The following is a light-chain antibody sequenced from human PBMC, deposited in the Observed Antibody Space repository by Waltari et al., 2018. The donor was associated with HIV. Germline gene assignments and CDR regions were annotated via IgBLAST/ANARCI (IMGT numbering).Light chain of an antibody. V-gene: IGLV1-51*01. CDR2: DNH. J-gene: IGLJ3*02. Sequence: QTVLTQPPSLSAAPGQKVTTSCSGSSSNFEHNYVAWKHQIPGTATKHLIYDNHKRPERIHDRFSGSKSGTSATLGSTGGRAGDEADYYCVTWDSSVGAGVFGGGTKLTVL. CDR1: SSNFEHNY. CDR3: VTWDSSVGAGV.